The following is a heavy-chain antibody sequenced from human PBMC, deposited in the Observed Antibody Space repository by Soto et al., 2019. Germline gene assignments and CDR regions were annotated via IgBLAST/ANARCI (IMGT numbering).Heavy chain of an antibody. CDR3: ERDGDGRMTTNPYYYNGMDV. V-gene: IGHV4-59*01. CDR1: GGSLGSYY. J-gene: IGHJ6*02. D-gene: IGHD4-4*01. Sequence: PSVTLSVTCPVSGGSLGSYYWSWIRKPTGKGLEWIGYVFYTGRANYNASLKSRVSISLDTSNYQFSLKLSSVTAADTAVYYCERDGDGRMTTNPYYYNGMDVWGPGTTVTVSS. CDR2: VFYTGRA.